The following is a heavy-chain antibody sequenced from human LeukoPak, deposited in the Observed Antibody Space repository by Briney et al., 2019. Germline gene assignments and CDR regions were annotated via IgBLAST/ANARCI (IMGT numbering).Heavy chain of an antibody. D-gene: IGHD2-15*01. V-gene: IGHV3-7*01. CDR1: GFTISNYW. J-gene: IGHJ4*02. CDR3: TGGPGY. CDR2: IKKDGSDK. Sequence: GGSLRLTCAASGFTISNYWMSWVRQAPGKGLEWVANIKKDGSDKYYVDSVKGRFTISRDNAKKSLFLQMNSLRAEDTAVYYCTGGPGYWGQGTLVTVSS.